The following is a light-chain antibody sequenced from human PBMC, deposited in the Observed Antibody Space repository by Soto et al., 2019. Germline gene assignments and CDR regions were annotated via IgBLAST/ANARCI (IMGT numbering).Light chain of an antibody. CDR1: QSISSW. J-gene: IGKJ1*01. CDR2: DAS. Sequence: DTQMTQSPSTLSASVGERVTITCRASQSISSWLAWYQQKPGKAPKLLIYDASSLESGVPSRFSGSGSGTEFTLTISSLQTDDFASYYCQQYDSYSWTFGQGTKVDIK. V-gene: IGKV1-5*01. CDR3: QQYDSYSWT.